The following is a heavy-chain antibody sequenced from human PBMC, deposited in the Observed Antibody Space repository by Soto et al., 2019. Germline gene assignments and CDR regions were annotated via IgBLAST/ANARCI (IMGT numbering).Heavy chain of an antibody. Sequence: PSETPSLTCSVSGDSINSDKYYWGWIRQPPGKGLEWIGSIYFRGNTYYNPSLQTRVTISLDKSKSQFSLKLNSVTATDSAVYFCARLEGLATNSYYFDFWGQGALVTVSS. V-gene: IGHV4-39*01. CDR2: IYFRGNT. D-gene: IGHD3-9*01. CDR3: ARLEGLATNSYYFDF. J-gene: IGHJ4*02. CDR1: GDSINSDKYY.